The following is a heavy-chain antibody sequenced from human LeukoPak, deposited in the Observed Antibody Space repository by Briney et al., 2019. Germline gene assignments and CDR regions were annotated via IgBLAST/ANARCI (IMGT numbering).Heavy chain of an antibody. D-gene: IGHD6-13*01. CDR2: IIPIFGTA. CDR1: GGTFSSHA. J-gene: IGHJ5*02. CDR3: AREGRIAAAGTNWFDP. V-gene: IGHV1-69*05. Sequence: GSSVKVSCKASGGTFSSHAISWVRQAPGQGLEWMGGIIPIFGTANYAQKFQGRVTITTDESTSTAYMELSSLRSEDTAVYYCAREGRIAAAGTNWFDPWGQGTLVTVSS.